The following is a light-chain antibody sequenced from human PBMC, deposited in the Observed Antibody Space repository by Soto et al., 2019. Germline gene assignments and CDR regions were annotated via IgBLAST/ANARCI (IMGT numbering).Light chain of an antibody. Sequence: QSALTQPPSASGTPGQRVTISCSGSSSNIGSNTVNWYQQLPGSAPKLLMYSTNQRPSGVPDRFSGSKSGTSASLAISGLQSDDEADYYCAAWDGSLNVVLFGGGTKVTVL. CDR2: STN. CDR1: SSNIGSNT. CDR3: AAWDGSLNVVL. J-gene: IGLJ2*01. V-gene: IGLV1-44*01.